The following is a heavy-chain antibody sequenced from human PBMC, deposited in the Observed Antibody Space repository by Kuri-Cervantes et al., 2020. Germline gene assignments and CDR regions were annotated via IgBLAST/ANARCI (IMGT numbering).Heavy chain of an antibody. CDR2: IYYSGST. Sequence: SETLSLTCTVSGGSISSYYWSWIRQPPGKGLEWIGYIYYSGSTNYNPSLKSRVTISVDTSKNQFSLKLSSVTAADTAVYYCARGQLQADYWGQGTLVTVSS. J-gene: IGHJ4*02. CDR3: ARGQLQADY. D-gene: IGHD1-26*01. V-gene: IGHV4-59*12. CDR1: GGSISSYY.